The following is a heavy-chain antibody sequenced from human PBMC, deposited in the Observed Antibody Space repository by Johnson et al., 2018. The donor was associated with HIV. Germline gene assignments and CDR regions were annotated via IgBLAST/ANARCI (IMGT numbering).Heavy chain of an antibody. Sequence: VQLVESGGGLVQPGGSLRLSCAASGFSSRSYDMHWVRQRTGKGLEWVSGIGTAGDTYYPASVKGRFTISRVNATNSLYLQMNSLRAGDTAVYYCVAATGANGLDIWGQGTKVTVSS. D-gene: IGHD1-26*01. CDR2: IGTAGDT. CDR1: GFSSRSYD. CDR3: VAATGANGLDI. J-gene: IGHJ3*02. V-gene: IGHV3-13*01.